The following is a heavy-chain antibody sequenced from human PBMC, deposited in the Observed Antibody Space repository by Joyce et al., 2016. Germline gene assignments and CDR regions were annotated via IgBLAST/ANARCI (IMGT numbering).Heavy chain of an antibody. V-gene: IGHV1-46*01. Sequence: QVQLVQPGAEVKKPGASVKVSCKASGYTFTSSSIHWVRQAPGQGLECMGIVNPTGGSTNVAQKFQGRLSMTTDASTSTVYMELSSLRSEHTAVYYCARRGLFDYYYGMDVWGQGTTVTVSS. CDR3: ARRGLFDYYYGMDV. CDR2: VNPTGGST. D-gene: IGHD2-21*01. CDR1: GYTFTSSS. J-gene: IGHJ6*02.